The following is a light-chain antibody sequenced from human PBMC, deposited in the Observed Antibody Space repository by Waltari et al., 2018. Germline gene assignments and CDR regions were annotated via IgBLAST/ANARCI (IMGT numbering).Light chain of an antibody. Sequence: EIVMTQSPATLSVSPGERATLSCRASPSVSSNLAWYQQKPGQAPRLRIYGASTRATGIPARFSGSGSGTEFTLTISSLQSEDFAVYYCQQYNNWPPYTFGQGTKLEIK. CDR2: GAS. J-gene: IGKJ2*01. CDR1: PSVSSN. V-gene: IGKV3-15*01. CDR3: QQYNNWPPYT.